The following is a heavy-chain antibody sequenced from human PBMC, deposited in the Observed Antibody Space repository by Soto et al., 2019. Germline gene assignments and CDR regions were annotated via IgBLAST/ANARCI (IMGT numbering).Heavy chain of an antibody. CDR3: ARDGVGRWLVNYYGMDV. D-gene: IGHD6-19*01. CDR1: GYTFTSYG. CDR2: ISAYNDNT. V-gene: IGHV1-18*01. Sequence: ASVKVSCKASGYTFTSYGISWVRQAPGQGLEWMGWISAYNDNTNYAQKLQGRVTMTTDTSTSTAYMELRSLRSDDTAVYYCARDGVGRWLVNYYGMDVWGQGTTVTVSS. J-gene: IGHJ6*02.